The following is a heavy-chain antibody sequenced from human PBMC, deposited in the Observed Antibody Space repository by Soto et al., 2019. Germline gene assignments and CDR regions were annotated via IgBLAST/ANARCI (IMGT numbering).Heavy chain of an antibody. Sequence: ASVKVSCKASGYTFTGYYMHWVLQAPGQGLEWMGWINPNSGGTNYAQKFQGWVSMTRDTSISTAYMELSRLRSDDTAVYYCAREEANYYDSSGYSFDYWGQGTLVTVSS. CDR2: INPNSGGT. CDR3: AREEANYYDSSGYSFDY. CDR1: GYTFTGYY. D-gene: IGHD3-22*01. V-gene: IGHV1-2*04. J-gene: IGHJ4*02.